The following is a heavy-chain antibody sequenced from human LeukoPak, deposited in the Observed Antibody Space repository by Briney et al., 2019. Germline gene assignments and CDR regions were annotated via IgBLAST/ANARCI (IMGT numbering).Heavy chain of an antibody. J-gene: IGHJ4*02. CDR3: ARQHWPDKFVDF. Sequence: GASVKVSCKGSGNTFSGSYVHWVRQAPEQGLEWLGWIDPNSAGTNTNYAQKFQDRVTFTKDASVSTAHMELSRLTTDDTAVYYCARQHWPDKFVDFWGQGTLVTVSS. D-gene: IGHD1-1*01. CDR2: IDPNSAGTNT. CDR1: GNTFSGSY. V-gene: IGHV1-2*02.